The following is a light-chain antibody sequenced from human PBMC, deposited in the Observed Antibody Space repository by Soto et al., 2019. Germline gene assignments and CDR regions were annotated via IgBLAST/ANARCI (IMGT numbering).Light chain of an antibody. CDR2: AAS. V-gene: IGKV1-39*01. CDR1: QSISSY. CDR3: QQTFSAPPT. Sequence: DIQMTQSPSSLSASVGDRFTITCRASQSISSYLNWYQQKPGEAPKLLIYAASSLQSGVPSRFSGSGSGTDFTLTIRTLQPEDFATYYCQQTFSAPPTFGQGTKVDIK. J-gene: IGKJ1*01.